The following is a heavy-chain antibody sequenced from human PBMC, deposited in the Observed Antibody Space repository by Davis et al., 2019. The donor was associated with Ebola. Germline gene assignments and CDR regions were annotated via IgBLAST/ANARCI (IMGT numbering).Heavy chain of an antibody. V-gene: IGHV1-8*03. CDR1: GYTFTSYD. D-gene: IGHD2-15*01. CDR2: MNPNSGNT. J-gene: IGHJ5*02. Sequence: ASVKVSCKASGYTFTSYDINWVRQATGQGLEWMGWMNPNSGNTGYAQKFQGRVTITRNTSISTACMELSSLRSEDTAVYYCARGEVAATGLDKKNWFDPWGQGTLVTVSS. CDR3: ARGEVAATGLDKKNWFDP.